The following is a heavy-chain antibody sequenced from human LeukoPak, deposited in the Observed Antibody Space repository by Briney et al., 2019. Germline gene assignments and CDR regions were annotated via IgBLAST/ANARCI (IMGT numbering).Heavy chain of an antibody. J-gene: IGHJ4*02. CDR1: GFTFSTYA. D-gene: IGHD1-26*01. CDR2: IRISGGST. V-gene: IGHV3-23*01. CDR3: EKMAGASTGNFDY. Sequence: GGSLRLSCAASGFTFSTYAMSWVRQAPGKGLEWVSAIRISGGSTYYADSVKGRFTISRDNSKNTMYLQMNSLRVEDTAVYNCEKMAGASTGNFDYWGQGTLVTVSS.